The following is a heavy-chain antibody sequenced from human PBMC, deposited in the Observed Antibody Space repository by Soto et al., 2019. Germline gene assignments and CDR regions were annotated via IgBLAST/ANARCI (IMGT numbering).Heavy chain of an antibody. CDR3: ARSRVGATPSSLPLSIDY. V-gene: IGHV1-69*13. CDR1: GGTFSSYA. J-gene: IGHJ4*02. Sequence: GASVKVSCKASGGTFSSYAISWVRQAPGQGLEWMGGIIPIFGTANYAQKFQGRVTITADESTSTAYMELSSLRSEDTAVYYCARSRVGATPSSLPLSIDYWGQGTLVTVSS. CDR2: IIPIFGTA. D-gene: IGHD1-26*01.